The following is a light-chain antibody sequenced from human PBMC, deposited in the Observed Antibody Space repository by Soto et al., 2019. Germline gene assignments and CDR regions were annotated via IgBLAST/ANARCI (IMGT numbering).Light chain of an antibody. CDR1: SSNIGAGYD. J-gene: IGLJ3*02. CDR3: QSYDSSLSGWV. V-gene: IGLV1-40*01. CDR2: GNS. Sequence: QSVLTQPPSVSGAPGQRVTISCTGSSSNIGAGYDVHWYQQLPGTAPKLLTYGNSNRPSGVPDRFSGSKSGTSASLAITGLQAEDEADYYCQSYDSSLSGWVFGGGTNSPS.